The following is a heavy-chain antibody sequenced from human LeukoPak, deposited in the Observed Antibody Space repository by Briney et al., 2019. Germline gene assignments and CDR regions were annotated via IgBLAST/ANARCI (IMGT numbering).Heavy chain of an antibody. Sequence: ASVKVSCKASGYTFTGYYMRWVRPAPGQELGWMGRINPNSGGTNYAQKFQGRVTMTRDTSISTAYMELSRLRSDDTAVYYCAREDYGDAVHDYWGQGTLVTVSS. CDR2: INPNSGGT. CDR1: GYTFTGYY. J-gene: IGHJ4*02. D-gene: IGHD4-17*01. V-gene: IGHV1-2*06. CDR3: AREDYGDAVHDY.